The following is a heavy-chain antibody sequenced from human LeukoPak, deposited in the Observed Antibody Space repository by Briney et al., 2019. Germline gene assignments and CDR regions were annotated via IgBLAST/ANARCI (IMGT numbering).Heavy chain of an antibody. Sequence: GASVKVSCKASGGTFSSYAISWVRQAPGQGLEWMATIIPIFGAPNYAPKFQGRVSITADESTSTAYMVLSSLRAEDTAVYYCAREASSTWYAMFDFWGQGTLVTVSS. V-gene: IGHV1-69*13. CDR3: AREASSTWYAMFDF. CDR2: IIPIFGAP. J-gene: IGHJ4*02. CDR1: GGTFSSYA. D-gene: IGHD2-2*01.